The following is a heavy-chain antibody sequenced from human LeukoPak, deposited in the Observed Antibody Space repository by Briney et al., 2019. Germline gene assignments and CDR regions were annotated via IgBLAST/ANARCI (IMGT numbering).Heavy chain of an antibody. J-gene: IGHJ5*02. CDR3: ARGGEVYDWFDP. CDR2: IIPIFGTA. CDR1: GYPFSSYA. D-gene: IGHD5/OR15-5a*01. Sequence: SVTVSCKASGYPFSSYAISWVRQAPGQGLEWMGGIIPIFGTANYAQKFQGRVTITADKSTSTAYMELSSLRSEDTAVYYCARGGEVYDWFDPWGQGTLVTVSS. V-gene: IGHV1-69*06.